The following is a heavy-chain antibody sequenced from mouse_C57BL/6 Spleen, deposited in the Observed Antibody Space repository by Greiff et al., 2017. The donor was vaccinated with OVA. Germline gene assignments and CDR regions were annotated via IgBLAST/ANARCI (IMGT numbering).Heavy chain of an antibody. CDR3: TTKNYGYDYFDY. CDR1: GFNIKDDY. J-gene: IGHJ2*01. D-gene: IGHD2-2*01. V-gene: IGHV14-4*01. CDR2: IDPENGDT. Sequence: VQLQHSGAELVRPGASVKLSCTASGFNIKDDYMHWVKQRPEQGLEWIGWIDPENGDTEYASKFQGKATITADTSSNTAYLQLSSLTSEDTAVYYCTTKNYGYDYFDYWGQGTTLTVSS.